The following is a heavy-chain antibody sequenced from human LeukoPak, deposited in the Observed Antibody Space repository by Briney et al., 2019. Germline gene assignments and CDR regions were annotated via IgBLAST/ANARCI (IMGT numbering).Heavy chain of an antibody. Sequence: GGSLRLSCAASGFPFSGYWMDWVRQAPGKGMEWVANINQDGTVRYYAASVRGRFTISRDNARNSLFLQMNILRAGDTAVYYCSRSLDYLGQGALVTVSS. V-gene: IGHV3-7*01. CDR1: GFPFSGYW. CDR3: SRSLDY. CDR2: INQDGTVR. J-gene: IGHJ4*02.